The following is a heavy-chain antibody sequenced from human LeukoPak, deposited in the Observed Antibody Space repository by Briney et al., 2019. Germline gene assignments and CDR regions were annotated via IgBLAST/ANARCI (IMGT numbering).Heavy chain of an antibody. Sequence: SETLSLTCAVYGGSFSGYYWSWIRQPPGKGLEWIGEINHSGSTHYNPSLKSRVTISVDTSKNQFSLKLSSVTAADTAVYYCARSYGDYFDYWGQGTLVTVSS. J-gene: IGHJ4*02. CDR3: ARSYGDYFDY. V-gene: IGHV4-34*01. D-gene: IGHD3-10*01. CDR2: INHSGST. CDR1: GGSFSGYY.